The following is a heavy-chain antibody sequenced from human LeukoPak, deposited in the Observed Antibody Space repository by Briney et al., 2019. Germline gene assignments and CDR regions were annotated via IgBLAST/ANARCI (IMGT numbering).Heavy chain of an antibody. Sequence: GSLRLSCAASGFTFIDYDMHWVRQATGKGLEWVSAIGTAGDTYYTGSVQGRFTISRGNAKNSLYLQMNSLRAGDTAVYYCARVAKERVGGVYYFDYWGQGTLVTVSS. CDR2: IGTAGDT. CDR3: ARVAKERVGGVYYFDY. V-gene: IGHV3-13*01. CDR1: GFTFIDYD. J-gene: IGHJ4*02. D-gene: IGHD1-1*01.